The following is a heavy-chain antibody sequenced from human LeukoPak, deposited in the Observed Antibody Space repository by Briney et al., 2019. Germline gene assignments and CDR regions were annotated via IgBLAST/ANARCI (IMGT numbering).Heavy chain of an antibody. CDR3: ASQWFGELLGGDAVDI. V-gene: IGHV4-34*01. CDR2: INHSGST. CDR1: GGSFSGYY. J-gene: IGHJ3*02. D-gene: IGHD3-10*01. Sequence: PSETLSLTCAVYGGSFSGYYWSWIRQPPGKGLEWIGEINHSGSTNYNPSLKSRVTISVDTSRNQFSLKLSSVTAADTAVYYCASQWFGELLGGDAVDIWGQGTMVTVSS.